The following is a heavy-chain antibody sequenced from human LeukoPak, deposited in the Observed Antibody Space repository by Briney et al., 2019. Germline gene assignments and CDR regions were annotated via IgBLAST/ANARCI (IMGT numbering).Heavy chain of an antibody. D-gene: IGHD4-11*01. CDR3: ARATSLMTIVIAPVAFDY. CDR1: GFTFSSYS. CDR2: ISSSSSYI. J-gene: IGHJ4*02. Sequence: GGSLRLSCAASGFTFSSYSMNWVRQAPGKGLEWVSSISSSSSYIYYADSVKGRFTISRDNAKNSLYLQMNSLRAEDTAVYYCARATSLMTIVIAPVAFDYWGQGTLVTVSS. V-gene: IGHV3-21*01.